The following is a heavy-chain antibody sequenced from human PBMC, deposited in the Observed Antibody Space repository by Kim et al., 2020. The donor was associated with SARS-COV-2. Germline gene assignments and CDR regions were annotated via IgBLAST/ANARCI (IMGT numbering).Heavy chain of an antibody. Sequence: GGSLRLSCAASGFTFSNYAMSWVRQAPGKGLEWVSAMSGSGVGTYYADSVKGRFTISRDNSKNTLYLQMNSLRAEDTAVYYCAKFRTWYYFDYWGQGILVTVSS. J-gene: IGHJ4*02. CDR3: AKFRTWYYFDY. V-gene: IGHV3-23*01. CDR2: MSGSGVGT. CDR1: GFTFSNYA. D-gene: IGHD2-2*01.